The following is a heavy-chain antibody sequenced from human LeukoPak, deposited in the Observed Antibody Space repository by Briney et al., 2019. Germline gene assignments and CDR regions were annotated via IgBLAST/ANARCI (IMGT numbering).Heavy chain of an antibody. V-gene: IGHV3-48*03. D-gene: IGHD3-10*02. CDR1: GFTFSSYA. CDR2: ISSSGSTI. Sequence: GGSLRLSCAASGFTFSSYAMHWVRQAPGKGLEWVSYISSSGSTIYYADSVKGRFTISRDNAKNSLYRQMNSLRAEDTAVYYCAELGITMIGGVWGKGTTVTISS. J-gene: IGHJ6*04. CDR3: AELGITMIGGV.